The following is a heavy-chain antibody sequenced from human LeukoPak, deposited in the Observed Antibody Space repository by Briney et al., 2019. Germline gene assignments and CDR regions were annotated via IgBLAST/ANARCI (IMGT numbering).Heavy chain of an antibody. D-gene: IGHD5-24*01. CDR3: ARAQLGDYYCGMDV. CDR1: GFTVSSNY. J-gene: IGHJ6*02. V-gene: IGHV3-66*01. Sequence: GGSLRLSCAASGFTVSSNYMSWVRQAPGKGLEWVSVIYSGGSTYYADSVKGRFTISRDNSKNTLYLQMNSLRAEDTAVYYCARAQLGDYYCGMDVWGQGTTVTVSS. CDR2: IYSGGST.